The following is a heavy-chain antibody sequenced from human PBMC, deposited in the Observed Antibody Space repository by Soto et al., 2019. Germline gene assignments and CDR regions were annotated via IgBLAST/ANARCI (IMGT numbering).Heavy chain of an antibody. CDR1: GGSINSYW. V-gene: IGHV4-4*07. Sequence: VSLTCSVSGGSINSYWWSWIRQPAGKGLEWIGRVYSSGTTDYNPSLNSRATLSVETSKNQFSLKLSSVTAADTAVYYCARDIGSYAYGEGYWGQGIQVTVSS. CDR3: ARDIGSYAYGEGY. CDR2: VYSSGTT. J-gene: IGHJ4*02. D-gene: IGHD3-10*01.